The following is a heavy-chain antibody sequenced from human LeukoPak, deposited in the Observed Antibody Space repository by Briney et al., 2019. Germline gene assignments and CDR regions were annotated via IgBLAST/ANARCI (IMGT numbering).Heavy chain of an antibody. D-gene: IGHD1-7*01. Sequence: ASGTLYLTCTVTGGSITIYHWSWIRQPAGKGLEWIGRIYHSGSTYYYPSLKSRVTISVDTSKKQFSLKLSSVTAADTAVYYCASFDWNYVFDYWGQGTLVTVSS. V-gene: IGHV4-4*07. CDR3: ASFDWNYVFDY. CDR1: GGSITIYH. CDR2: IYHSGST. J-gene: IGHJ4*02.